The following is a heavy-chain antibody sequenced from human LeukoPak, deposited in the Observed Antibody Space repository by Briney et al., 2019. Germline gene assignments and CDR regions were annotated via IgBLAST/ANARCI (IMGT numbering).Heavy chain of an antibody. CDR2: ISYDGSDK. V-gene: IGHV3-30*18. CDR3: ANLGTTYYYGSGQTPFDY. J-gene: IGHJ4*02. CDR1: GFTFSTSG. D-gene: IGHD3-10*01. Sequence: GGSLRLSCAASGFTFSTSGMHWVRQAPGKGLEWVAVISYDGSDKHYADSVKGRFTISRDNSKNSLYLQMNSLRAEDTAVYYCANLGTTYYYGSGQTPFDYWGQGTLVTVSS.